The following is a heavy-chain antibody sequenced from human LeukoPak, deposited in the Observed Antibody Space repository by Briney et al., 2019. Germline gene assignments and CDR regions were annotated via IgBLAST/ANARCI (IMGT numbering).Heavy chain of an antibody. CDR2: IYPGDSDT. Sequence: GESLKISCKGSGYSFTSYWIGWVRQMPGKGLEWMGIIYPGDSDTRYSPSFQGQVTISADKSISTAYLQWSSLKASDTAMYYCASWVGSGGSCCSGCYGMDVWGQGTTVTVSS. J-gene: IGHJ6*02. D-gene: IGHD2-15*01. CDR1: GYSFTSYW. CDR3: ASWVGSGGSCCSGCYGMDV. V-gene: IGHV5-51*01.